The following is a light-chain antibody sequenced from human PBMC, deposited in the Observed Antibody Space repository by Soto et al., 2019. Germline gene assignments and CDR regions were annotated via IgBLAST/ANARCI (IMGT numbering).Light chain of an antibody. CDR3: CSYADVNTVV. J-gene: IGLJ2*01. V-gene: IGLV2-23*01. CDR1: SSDVGSYNL. Sequence: QSALTQPASVSGSPGQSITISCTGTSSDVGSYNLVSWYQQHPDKAPKLMIYEGGKRPSGVSNRFSGSKSGNTASLTISGLQAEDEADYYCCSYADVNTVVFGGGTKVTVL. CDR2: EGG.